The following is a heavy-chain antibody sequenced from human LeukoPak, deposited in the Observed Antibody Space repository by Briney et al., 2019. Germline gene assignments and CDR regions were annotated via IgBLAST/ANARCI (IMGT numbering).Heavy chain of an antibody. J-gene: IGHJ4*02. Sequence: EGSLRLSCAASGFTFSSYATHWVRQAPGKGLEWVAVISYDGSNKYYADSVKGRFTISRDNSKNTLYLHMSSLRAEDTAVYYCARRYCSSTSCYGLDYWGQGTLVTVSS. CDR3: ARRYCSSTSCYGLDY. CDR2: ISYDGSNK. V-gene: IGHV3-30-3*01. D-gene: IGHD2-2*01. CDR1: GFTFSSYA.